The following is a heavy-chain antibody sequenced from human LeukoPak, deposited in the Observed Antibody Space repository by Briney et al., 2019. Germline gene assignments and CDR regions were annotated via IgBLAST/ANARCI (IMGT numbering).Heavy chain of an antibody. CDR1: GFAVSTNY. V-gene: IGHV3-66*02. Sequence: GGSLRLSCAASGFAVSTNYLSWVRQAPGKGLEWVSVIYSDGSTYYTDSVKGRFTISRDNSKNTLYLQMNSLRPEDTAVCYCARDQRSESYYPWGWFDPWGQGTLVTVSS. J-gene: IGHJ5*02. D-gene: IGHD1-26*01. CDR3: ARDQRSESYYPWGWFDP. CDR2: IYSDGST.